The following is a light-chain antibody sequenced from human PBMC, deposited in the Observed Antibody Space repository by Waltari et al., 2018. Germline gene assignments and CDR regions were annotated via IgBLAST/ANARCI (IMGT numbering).Light chain of an antibody. CDR1: QSILYSSKNKNC. J-gene: IGKJ4*01. V-gene: IGKV4-1*01. CDR2: WAS. Sequence: DIVMTQSPDSLPVSLGERATINCKSSQSILYSSKNKNCLAWYQQKPGQPPKLLIYWASTRESGVPDRFGGSGSGTDFTLTISSLQAEDVAVYYCQQFSGTPTFGGGTKVEIK. CDR3: QQFSGTPT.